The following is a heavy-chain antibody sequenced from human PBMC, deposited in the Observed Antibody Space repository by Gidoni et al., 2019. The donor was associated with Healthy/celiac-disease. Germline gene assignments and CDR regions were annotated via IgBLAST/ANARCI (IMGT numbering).Heavy chain of an antibody. CDR3: ARTVWGETRVGVLINDY. V-gene: IGHV4-61*02. J-gene: IGHJ4*02. D-gene: IGHD3-16*01. Sequence: QVQLQESGPGLVKPSQTLSLTCTVSGGSISSGSYYWSWIRQPAGKGLEWIGRIYTSGSTNYNPSLKSRVTMSVDTSKNQFSLKLSSVTAADTAVYYCARTVWGETRVGVLINDYWGQGTLVTVSS. CDR1: GGSISSGSYY. CDR2: IYTSGST.